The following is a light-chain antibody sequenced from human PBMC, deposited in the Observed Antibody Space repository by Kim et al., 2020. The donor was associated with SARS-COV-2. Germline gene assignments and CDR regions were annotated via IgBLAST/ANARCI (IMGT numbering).Light chain of an antibody. J-gene: IGKJ1*01. CDR2: AAS. V-gene: IGKV1-39*01. CDR1: QSISSH. CDR3: QQTYSASRT. Sequence: DIQMTQSPSSLSASVGDRVTITCRTTQSISSHLNWYQQKPGRAPKLLISAASTLQGGVPSRFTGIGSETDFTLTISSLQPEDFATYYCQQTYSASRTFGQGTKVDIK.